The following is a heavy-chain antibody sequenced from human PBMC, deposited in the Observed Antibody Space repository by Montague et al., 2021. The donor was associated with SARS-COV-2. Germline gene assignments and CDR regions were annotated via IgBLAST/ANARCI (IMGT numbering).Heavy chain of an antibody. V-gene: IGHV4-39*01. CDR3: ARQEADIVGATAFDY. CDR2: IYYSGST. J-gene: IGHJ4*02. CDR1: GGSISSSSYY. Sequence: SETLSLTCTVSGGSISSSSYYWGWIRQPPGKGLEWIGSIYYSGSTYYNPSLKSRVTISVDTSKNQFSLMLSSVTAADTAVYYCARQEADIVGATAFDYWGQGTLVTVSS. D-gene: IGHD1-26*01.